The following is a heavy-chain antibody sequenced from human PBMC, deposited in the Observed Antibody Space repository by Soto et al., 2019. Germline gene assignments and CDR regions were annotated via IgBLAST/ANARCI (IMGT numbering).Heavy chain of an antibody. Sequence: PGGSLRLSCAASRFTFSAYEMHWFRQAPGKGLEWVSYISTSGSTVSYADSVKGRFTVSRDNTRNSLYLQMDSLRDEDTALYYCVRYCGTTLCNGVATRTFDYWGQGTLVTVSS. J-gene: IGHJ4*02. CDR1: RFTFSAYE. D-gene: IGHD5-12*01. CDR3: VRYCGTTLCNGVATRTFDY. CDR2: ISTSGSTV. V-gene: IGHV3-48*03.